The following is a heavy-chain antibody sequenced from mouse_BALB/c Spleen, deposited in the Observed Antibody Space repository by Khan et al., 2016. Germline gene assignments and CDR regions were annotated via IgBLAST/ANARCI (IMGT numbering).Heavy chain of an antibody. D-gene: IGHD2-1*01. CDR2: INTNTGEP. CDR1: GYTFTNYG. Sequence: QIQLVQSGPELKKPGETAKISCKASGYTFTNYGMNWVKQAPGKGLKWMGWINTNTGEPTYAEEFKGRFAFSLETSASTAYLQINNLKNEDTATYFCARYGTTYYFDYWGQGTTLTVSS. J-gene: IGHJ2*01. CDR3: ARYGTTYYFDY. V-gene: IGHV9-3*02.